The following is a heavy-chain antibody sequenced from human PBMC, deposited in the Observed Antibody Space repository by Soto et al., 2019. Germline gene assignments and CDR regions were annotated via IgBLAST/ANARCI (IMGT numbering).Heavy chain of an antibody. Sequence: ASVQVSCKASGYTFTGYYMHWVRQAPGQGLEWMGWINPNSGGTNYAQKFQGWGTMTMDTPISTDYMELSRLRSDDTAVYYCASNLLGYGEWDVWAQGPTVTVSS. V-gene: IGHV1-2*04. J-gene: IGHJ6*02. CDR1: GYTFTGYY. D-gene: IGHD5-18*01. CDR2: INPNSGGT. CDR3: ASNLLGYGEWDV.